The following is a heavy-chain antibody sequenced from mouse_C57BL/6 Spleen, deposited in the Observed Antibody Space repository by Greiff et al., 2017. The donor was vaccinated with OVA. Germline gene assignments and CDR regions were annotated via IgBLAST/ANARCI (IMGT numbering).Heavy chain of an antibody. CDR1: GCTFSDYY. V-gene: IGHV5-16*01. CDR2: INYDGSST. CDR3: AREDPNWDALDY. J-gene: IGHJ4*01. Sequence: VQLQQSVGGLVLPGSSVKLSCTASGCTFSDYYMAWVRQVPEKGLEWVANINYDGSSTNYLHSLKSRFIISRDNAKNILYLQMSSLKSEDTATYYCAREDPNWDALDYWGQGTTITVSS. D-gene: IGHD4-1*01.